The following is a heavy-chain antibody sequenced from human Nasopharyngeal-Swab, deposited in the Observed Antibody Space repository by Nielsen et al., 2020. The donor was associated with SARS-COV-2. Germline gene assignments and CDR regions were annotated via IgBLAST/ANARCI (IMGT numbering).Heavy chain of an antibody. V-gene: IGHV1-46*01. D-gene: IGHD3-10*01. CDR2: INPSGGST. CDR1: GYTFTTYY. J-gene: IGHJ6*03. Sequence: ASVKVSCKASGYTFTTYYMHWVRQAPGQGLEWMGIINPSGGSTNYAQKFQGRVTMTRDTSTSTVYMELSSLRSEDTAVYYCASAGFGEYYYYMDVWGKGTTVTVSS. CDR3: ASAGFGEYYYYMDV.